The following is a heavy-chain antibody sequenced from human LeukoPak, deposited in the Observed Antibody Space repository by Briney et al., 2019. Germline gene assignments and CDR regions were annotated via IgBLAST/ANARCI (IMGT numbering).Heavy chain of an antibody. Sequence: GGSLRLPCAASGFTFSDYYMSWIRQAPGKGLEWVSYISSSGSTIYYADSVKGRFTISRDNAKNSLYLQMNSLRAEDTAVYYCAREGNYDFWSGYYGFYMDVWGKGTTVTVSS. V-gene: IGHV3-11*01. CDR3: AREGNYDFWSGYYGFYMDV. CDR1: GFTFSDYY. CDR2: ISSSGSTI. J-gene: IGHJ6*03. D-gene: IGHD3-3*01.